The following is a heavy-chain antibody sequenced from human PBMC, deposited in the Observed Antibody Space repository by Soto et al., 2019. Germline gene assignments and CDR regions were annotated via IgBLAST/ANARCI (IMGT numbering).Heavy chain of an antibody. CDR3: ARLMGWLDY. J-gene: IGHJ4*02. V-gene: IGHV4-34*01. D-gene: IGHD3-3*01. CDR2: INHSGST. CDR1: GGSFSGYY. Sequence: PSETLSLTCAVYGGSFSGYYWSWIRQPPGKGLEWIGEINHSGSTNYNPSLKSRVTISVDTSKNQFSLKLSSVTAADTAVYYCARLMGWLDYWGQGTLVTVSS.